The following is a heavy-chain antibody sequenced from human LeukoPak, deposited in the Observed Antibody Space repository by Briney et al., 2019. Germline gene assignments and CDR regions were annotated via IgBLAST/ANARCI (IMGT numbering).Heavy chain of an antibody. CDR2: IIPIFGTA. D-gene: IGHD3-3*01. CDR1: GGTFSSYA. V-gene: IGHV1-69*13. CDR3: ARDDPPYHTNYDFWSGYYYFDY. Sequence: ASVKVSCKASGGTFSSYAISWVRQAPGQGLEWMGGIIPIFGTANYAQKFQGRVTITADESTSTAYMELSSLRSEDTAVYYCARDDPPYHTNYDFWSGYYYFDYWGQGTLVTVSS. J-gene: IGHJ4*02.